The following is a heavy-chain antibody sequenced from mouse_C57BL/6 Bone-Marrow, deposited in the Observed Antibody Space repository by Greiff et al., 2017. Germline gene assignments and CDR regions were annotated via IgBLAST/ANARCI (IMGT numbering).Heavy chain of an antibody. D-gene: IGHD2-14*01. CDR2: IRNKTNGYTT. CDR3: SRGPHGYSAWFAY. J-gene: IGHJ3*01. Sequence: EVKLVESGGGLVQPGGSLSLSCAASGFTFTAYSMSWVRQPPGKALEWLGFIRNKTNGYTTEYSESVKGRFTISRDNSQSILYLQMNALRAEDSATYYCSRGPHGYSAWFAYWGHGTLVTVSA. V-gene: IGHV7-3*01. CDR1: GFTFTAYS.